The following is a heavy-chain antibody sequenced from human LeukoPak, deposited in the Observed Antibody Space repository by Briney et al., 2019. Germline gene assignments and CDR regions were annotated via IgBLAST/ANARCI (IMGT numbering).Heavy chain of an antibody. J-gene: IGHJ6*02. CDR3: GKSIVVVVAATPRLYYGMDV. D-gene: IGHD2-15*01. CDR1: GYTFTSYD. CDR2: MNPISGNT. Sequence: GASVKVSCKASGYTFTSYDINWGRQATGQGREWRGGMNPISGNTDYAQKFQGRVTMTRNHSKSTAYMELSSLRSEDTAVYYWGKSIVVVVAATPRLYYGMDVWGQGTTVTVSS. V-gene: IGHV1-8*01.